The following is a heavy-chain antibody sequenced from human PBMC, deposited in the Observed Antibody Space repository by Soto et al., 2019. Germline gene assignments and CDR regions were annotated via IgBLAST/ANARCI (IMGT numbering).Heavy chain of an antibody. Sequence: QVQLVQSGAEVKKPGSSVKVSCKASGGTFSSYAISWVRQAPGQGLEWMGGIIPLSETTNYAQKFQGRVTITADEINSTAYVELSSMRSEDTAVYYWARSQGSSTSLEIYYYYCYGMDVWGQGTTVTVSS. CDR1: GGTFSSYA. CDR3: ARSQGSSTSLEIYYYYCYGMDV. V-gene: IGHV1-69*01. J-gene: IGHJ6*02. D-gene: IGHD2-2*01. CDR2: IIPLSETT.